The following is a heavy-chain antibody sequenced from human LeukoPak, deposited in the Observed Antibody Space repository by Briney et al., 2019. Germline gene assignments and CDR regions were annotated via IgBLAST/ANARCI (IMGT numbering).Heavy chain of an antibody. J-gene: IGHJ4*02. CDR2: IKSDGSRI. D-gene: IGHD1-26*01. CDR3: AKEPRGSYSYYFDY. CDR1: GFSFSNYW. Sequence: PGGSLRLSCTASGFSFSNYWMHWVRQAPGKGLVWVSGIKSDGSRISYADSVKGRFTISRDNAKNTLYLQMNSLRAEDTAVYYCAKEPRGSYSYYFDYWGQGTLVTVSS. V-gene: IGHV3-74*01.